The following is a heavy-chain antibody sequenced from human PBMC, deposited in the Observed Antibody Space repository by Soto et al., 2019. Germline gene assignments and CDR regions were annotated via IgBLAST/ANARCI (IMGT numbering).Heavy chain of an antibody. D-gene: IGHD3-16*01. J-gene: IGHJ6*02. Sequence: QITLKESGPTLAKPTQTLTLTCTFSGFSLSTPGVGVGWIRQPPGKALEWLALIYWDDDKRYSPSLESMLTITKDTSKNLVVLTMPHMDPVDTATYYCTHRDDDYYNAVDVWGQGTTVTVSS. CDR2: IYWDDDK. CDR1: GFSLSTPGVG. V-gene: IGHV2-5*02. CDR3: THRDDDYYNAVDV.